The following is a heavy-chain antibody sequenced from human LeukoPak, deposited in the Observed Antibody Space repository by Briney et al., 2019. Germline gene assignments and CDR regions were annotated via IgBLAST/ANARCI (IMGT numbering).Heavy chain of an antibody. J-gene: IGHJ4*02. CDR2: IYSGGAT. Sequence: PGGSLRLSCAASGIIVSSNYMSWVRQAPGKGLEWVSVIYSGGATYYADSVKGRFTISRDNSKNTLYLQMNSLRAEDTAVYYCARVTMIRGANFDYWGQGTLVTVSS. CDR1: GIIVSSNY. D-gene: IGHD3-10*01. V-gene: IGHV3-53*01. CDR3: ARVTMIRGANFDY.